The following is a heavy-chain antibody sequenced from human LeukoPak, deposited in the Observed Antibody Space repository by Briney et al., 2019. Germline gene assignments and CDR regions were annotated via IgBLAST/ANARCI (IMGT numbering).Heavy chain of an antibody. CDR2: INHSGST. D-gene: IGHD2-15*01. V-gene: IGHV4-34*01. J-gene: IGHJ6*03. Sequence: SDTLSLTCAVYGGSFSGYYWSGLRQPPGKGLEWIGEINHSGSTNYNPSLKSRVTISVDTSKNQFSLKLSSVTAADTAVYYCARVGSCYSCPYYYYMDVWGKGTPVTVSS. CDR1: GGSFSGYY. CDR3: ARVGSCYSCPYYYYMDV.